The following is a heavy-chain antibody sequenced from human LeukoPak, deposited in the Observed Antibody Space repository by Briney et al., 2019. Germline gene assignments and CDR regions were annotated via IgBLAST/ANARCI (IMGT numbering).Heavy chain of an antibody. V-gene: IGHV4-34*01. CDR3: ARMRSGYDAFDY. D-gene: IGHD5-12*01. Sequence: PSETLSLTCSVSGGSISTYYWSWIRQPPGKGLEWTGEINHSGSTNYNPSLKSRVTISVDTSKNQFSLKLSSVTAADTAVYYCARMRSGYDAFDYWGQGTLVTVSS. J-gene: IGHJ4*02. CDR1: GGSISTYY. CDR2: INHSGST.